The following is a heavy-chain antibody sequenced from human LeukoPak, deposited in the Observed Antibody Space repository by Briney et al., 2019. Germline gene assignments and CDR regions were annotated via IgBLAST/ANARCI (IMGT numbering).Heavy chain of an antibody. J-gene: IGHJ6*03. CDR3: ARDYYDSSGYSLDYYYYMDV. Sequence: PGGSLRLSCAASGFTFSSYWMSWVRQAPGKGLEWVANIKQDGSEKYYVDSVKGRFTISRDNAKNSLYLQMNSLRAEDTAVYYCARDYYDSSGYSLDYYYYMDVWGKGTTVTISS. CDR1: GFTFSSYW. CDR2: IKQDGSEK. D-gene: IGHD3-22*01. V-gene: IGHV3-7*01.